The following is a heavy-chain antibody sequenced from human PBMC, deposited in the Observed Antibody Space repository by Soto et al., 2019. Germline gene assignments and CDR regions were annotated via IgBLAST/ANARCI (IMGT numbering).Heavy chain of an antibody. D-gene: IGHD6-13*01. CDR2: INHSGST. V-gene: IGHV4-34*01. CDR1: GESFSGYY. CDR3: ARSYRSSWYMSFEY. J-gene: IGHJ4*02. Sequence: QVQLQQWGAGLLKPSETLSLTCAVYGESFSGYYWCWIRQPQGKGLEWIGEINHSGSTNYNPSLQRRGTISGDTAKKQLSRKLSAVTAADTAVYSCARSYRSSWYMSFEYWGQRPLVTVSS.